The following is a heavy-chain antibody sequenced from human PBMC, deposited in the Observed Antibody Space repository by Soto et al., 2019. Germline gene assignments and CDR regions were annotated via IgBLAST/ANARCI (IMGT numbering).Heavy chain of an antibody. Sequence: GGSLRLSCKASGFTFSSFGMNWVRQAPGKGLEWVSSISNTGNYKYYGDSVKGRFTVSRDNVDNSLFLQMSSLRADDTAVYYCARXPEDEDSGYYRPSHFDYWGQGTPVTVSS. CDR2: ISNTGNYK. J-gene: IGHJ4*02. CDR1: GFTFSSFG. CDR3: ARXPEDEDSGYYRPSHFDY. D-gene: IGHD3-22*01. V-gene: IGHV3-21*06.